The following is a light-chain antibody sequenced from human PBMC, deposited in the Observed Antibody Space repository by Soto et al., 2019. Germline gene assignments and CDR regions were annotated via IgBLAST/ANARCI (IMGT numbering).Light chain of an antibody. CDR1: SGSVSTSYY. V-gene: IGLV8-61*01. Sequence: QAVVTQEPSFSVSHGGTVTLTCGLSSGSVSTSYYPSWYQQTPGQTPRMLIYSTSARSSGVPDRFSGSILGNKVALTITGAQADDESDYYCVMYMGSGIWVFGGGTKVTVL. J-gene: IGLJ3*02. CDR3: VMYMGSGIWV. CDR2: STS.